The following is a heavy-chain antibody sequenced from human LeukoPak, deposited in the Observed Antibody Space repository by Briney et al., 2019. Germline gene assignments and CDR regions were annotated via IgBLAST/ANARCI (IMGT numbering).Heavy chain of an antibody. CDR1: GFTFSSYA. D-gene: IGHD4-4*01. J-gene: IGHJ4*02. Sequence: PGGSLRLSCAASGFTFSSYAISWVRQAPGQGLEWMGGIIPIFGTANYAQKFQGRVTITADESTSTAYMELSSLRSEDTAVYYCARGGGMTTVSQAFDYWGQGTLVTVSS. CDR3: ARGGGMTTVSQAFDY. V-gene: IGHV1-69*01. CDR2: IIPIFGTA.